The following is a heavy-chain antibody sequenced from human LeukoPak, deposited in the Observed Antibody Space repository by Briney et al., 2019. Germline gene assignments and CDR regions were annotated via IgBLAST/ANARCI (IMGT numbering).Heavy chain of an antibody. D-gene: IGHD3-3*01. CDR2: ISSSGSTI. Sequence: GGSLRLSXAASGFTFSDYYMSWIRQAPGKGLEWVSYISSSGSTIYYADSVKGRFTISRDNAKNSLYLQMNSLRAEDTAVYYCARDAEVGTLFGVLSRYNWFDPWGQGALVTVSS. CDR3: ARDAEVGTLFGVLSRYNWFDP. V-gene: IGHV3-11*04. J-gene: IGHJ5*02. CDR1: GFTFSDYY.